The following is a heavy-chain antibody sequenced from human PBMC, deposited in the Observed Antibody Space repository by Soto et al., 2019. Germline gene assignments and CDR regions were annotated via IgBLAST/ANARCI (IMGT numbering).Heavy chain of an antibody. CDR3: ARSLVPGECFFYFDY. D-gene: IGHD3-10*01. CDR1: GYTFTSYD. CDR2: MNPNSGNT. J-gene: IGHJ4*02. V-gene: IGHV1-8*01. Sequence: ASVKVSCKASGYTFTSYDINWVRQATGQGLEWMGWMNPNSGNTDYAQKFQGRVTMTRNTSISTAYMELSSLRSEDTAVYCRARSLVPGECFFYFDYWGQGTLVTVSS.